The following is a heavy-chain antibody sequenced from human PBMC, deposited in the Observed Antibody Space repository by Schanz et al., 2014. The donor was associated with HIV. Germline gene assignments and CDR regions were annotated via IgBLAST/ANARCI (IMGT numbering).Heavy chain of an antibody. J-gene: IGHJ6*02. CDR3: ARSPSYGMDV. CDR1: GLTISNYS. Sequence: EVQLAESGGGLVKPGGSLRLSCAASGLTISNYSMNWVRQAPGKGLEWVASLSSTNIYMSYADSVKGRFTISRDNAKNSLSLQMNSLRDEDTAVYYCARSPSYGMDVWGQGTTVTVSS. CDR2: LSSTNIYM. V-gene: IGHV3-21*02.